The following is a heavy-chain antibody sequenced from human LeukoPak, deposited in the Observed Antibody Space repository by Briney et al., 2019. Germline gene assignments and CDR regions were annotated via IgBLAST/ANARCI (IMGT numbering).Heavy chain of an antibody. Sequence: GGSLRLSCGASGFTFSSYAMHWVRQAPGKGLEWVAVISYDGSTKYYADSVKGRFTISRDNSKNTVYLQTNNLRAEDTAVYYCAKRGRTWDLESWGQGTLVTVSS. CDR3: AKRGRTWDLES. CDR1: GFTFSSYA. CDR2: ISYDGSTK. D-gene: IGHD3-16*01. V-gene: IGHV3-33*06. J-gene: IGHJ4*02.